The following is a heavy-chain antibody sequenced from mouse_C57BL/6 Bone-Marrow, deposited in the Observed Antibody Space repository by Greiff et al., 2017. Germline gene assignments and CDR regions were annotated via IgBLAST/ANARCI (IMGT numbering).Heavy chain of an antibody. CDR2: IYPTSGRT. D-gene: IGHD4-1*01. V-gene: IGHV1-55*01. CDR1: GYTFPSYW. Sequence: QVQLQQSGAELVKPGASVKMSCKASGYTFPSYWITWVKQRPGQGLEWIGDIYPTSGRTNYNEKFKSKAILTVDTSSNTAYMQLSSLTSEDSAVFYCARSGPLGRSFDYWGQGTTLTVSS. J-gene: IGHJ2*01. CDR3: ARSGPLGRSFDY.